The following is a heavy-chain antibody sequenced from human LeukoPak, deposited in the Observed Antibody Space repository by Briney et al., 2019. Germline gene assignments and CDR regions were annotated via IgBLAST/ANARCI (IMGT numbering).Heavy chain of an antibody. V-gene: IGHV3-15*01. J-gene: IGHJ4*02. CDR1: GFTFSNAR. CDR2: IKSKSDGGTT. Sequence: GGSLRLSCAASGFTFSNARMSWVRQAPGMGLHWVGRIKSKSDGGTTDYAAPVRGRFTISSDDSKNTLYLQMNSLKTEDTAVYYCTTATKTDYYGSGSYSFDFWGQGTLVIVSS. D-gene: IGHD3-10*01. CDR3: TTATKTDYYGSGSYSFDF.